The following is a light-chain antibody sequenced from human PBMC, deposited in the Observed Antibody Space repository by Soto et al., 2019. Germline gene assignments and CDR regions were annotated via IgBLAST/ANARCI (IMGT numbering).Light chain of an antibody. CDR3: RSYEGDNKWGV. V-gene: IGLV2-8*01. CDR1: SSDVGGYND. J-gene: IGLJ3*02. Sequence: QSALNQPPSASGSPGQSVTISCTGSSSDVGGYNDVSWYQQHQGKAPRLMIYAVSKRPSGVPDRFSGSKSGNTASLTVSGLEDGDEDDYYCRSYEGDNKWGVFGGGTKLTVL. CDR2: AVS.